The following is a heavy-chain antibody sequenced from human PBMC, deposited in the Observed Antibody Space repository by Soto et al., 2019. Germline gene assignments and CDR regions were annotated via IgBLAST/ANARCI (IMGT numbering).Heavy chain of an antibody. J-gene: IGHJ6*02. V-gene: IGHV1-69*13. CDR3: ASFWEYCGGDCYSGYYGMDV. CDR1: GGTFSSYA. Sequence: GASVKVSCKASGGTFSSYAISWVRQAPGQGLEWMGGIIPIFGTANYAQKFQGRVTITADESTSTAYMELSSLRSEDTAVYYCASFWEYCGGDCYSGYYGMDVWGQGTTVTVSS. D-gene: IGHD2-21*02. CDR2: IIPIFGTA.